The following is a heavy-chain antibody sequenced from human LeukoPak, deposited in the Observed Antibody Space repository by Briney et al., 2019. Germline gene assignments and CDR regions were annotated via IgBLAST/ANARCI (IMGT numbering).Heavy chain of an antibody. CDR3: AKDDFQAIAVAGFGAFDI. CDR2: ISYDGSNK. D-gene: IGHD6-19*01. J-gene: IGHJ3*02. Sequence: GGSLRLSCAASGFTLSSYGMHWVRQAPGKGLEWVAVISYDGSNKYYADSVKGRFTISRDNSKNTLYLQMNSLRAEDTAVYYCAKDDFQAIAVAGFGAFDIWGQGTMVTVSS. V-gene: IGHV3-30*18. CDR1: GFTLSSYG.